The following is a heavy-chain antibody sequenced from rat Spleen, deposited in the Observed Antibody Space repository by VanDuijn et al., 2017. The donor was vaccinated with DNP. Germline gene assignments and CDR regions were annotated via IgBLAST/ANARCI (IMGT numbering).Heavy chain of an antibody. CDR1: GFTFSNYG. D-gene: IGHD1-12*01. CDR3: ARHRTIMPYYYVMDA. V-gene: IGHV5S13*01. Sequence: EVQLVESGGNLVQPGRSLKLSCAASGFTFSNYGMAWVRQTPTKGLEWVASISYEGSNTYYGDSVKGRFSLSRDNAKNTLYLQMDSLRSEDTATYYCARHRTIMPYYYVMDAWGQGASVTVSS. J-gene: IGHJ4*01. CDR2: ISYEGSNT.